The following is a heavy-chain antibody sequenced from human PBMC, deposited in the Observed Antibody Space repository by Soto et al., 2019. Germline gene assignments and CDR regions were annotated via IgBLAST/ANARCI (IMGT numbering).Heavy chain of an antibody. CDR2: INPNSGGT. J-gene: IGHJ3*02. CDR1: GYTFTGYY. Sequence: GASVKVACKASGYTFTGYYMHWVRQAPGQGLEWMGWINPNSGGTNYAQKFQGRVTMTRDTSISTAYMELSRLRSDDTAVYYCASDGYGDYLGAFDIWGQGTMVTVSS. D-gene: IGHD4-17*01. CDR3: ASDGYGDYLGAFDI. V-gene: IGHV1-2*02.